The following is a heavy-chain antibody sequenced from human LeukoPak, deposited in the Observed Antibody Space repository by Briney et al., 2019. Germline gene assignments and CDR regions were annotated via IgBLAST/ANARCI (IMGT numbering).Heavy chain of an antibody. CDR2: ISAYNGNT. J-gene: IGHJ4*02. V-gene: IGHV1-18*01. CDR1: GYTFTSYA. D-gene: IGHD3-22*01. Sequence: ASVKVSCKASGYTFTSYAMNWVRQAPGQGLEWMGWISAYNGNTNYAQKVQGRVTMTRDTSTSTVYMELSSLRSEDTAVYYCASENYYDSSGLDYWGQGTLVTVSS. CDR3: ASENYYDSSGLDY.